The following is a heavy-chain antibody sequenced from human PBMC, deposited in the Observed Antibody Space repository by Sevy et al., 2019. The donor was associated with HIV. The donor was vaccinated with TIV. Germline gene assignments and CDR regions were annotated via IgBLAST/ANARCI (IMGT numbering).Heavy chain of an antibody. V-gene: IGHV4-59*13. CDR3: ARVRAEDYYYYFGMDV. CDR1: GGSISSYY. Sequence: SETLSLTCTVSGGSISSYYWSWIRQPPGKGLEWIGYIYYSGSTNYNPSLKSRVTISVDTSKNQFSLKLSSVTAADTAVYYWARVRAEDYYYYFGMDVWGQGTTVTVSS. J-gene: IGHJ6*02. CDR2: IYYSGST.